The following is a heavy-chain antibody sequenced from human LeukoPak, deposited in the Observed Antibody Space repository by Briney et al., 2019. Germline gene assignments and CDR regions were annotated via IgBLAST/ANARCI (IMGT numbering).Heavy chain of an antibody. J-gene: IGHJ3*02. D-gene: IGHD4-23*01. V-gene: IGHV4-38-2*02. Sequence: SETLSLTCTVSGYSISSGYYWGWIRQPPGKGLEWIGSIYHSGSTYYNPSLKSRVTISVDTSKNQFSLKLSSVTAADTAVYYCARRGTTVVTRGAFDIWGQGTMVTVSS. CDR2: IYHSGST. CDR3: ARRGTTVVTRGAFDI. CDR1: GYSISSGYY.